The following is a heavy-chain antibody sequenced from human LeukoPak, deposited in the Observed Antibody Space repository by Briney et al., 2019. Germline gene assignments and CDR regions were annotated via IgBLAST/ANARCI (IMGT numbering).Heavy chain of an antibody. V-gene: IGHV3-11*01. D-gene: IGHD6-19*01. J-gene: IGHJ4*02. CDR1: GFTFSDYY. Sequence: TGGSLRLSCAASGFTFSDYYMNWIRQAPGKGLEWVSYISSSGSTMYYADSVKGRFTISRDNAKNSLYLQMNSLRAEDTAVYYCAKARDSSRRLLNYFDYWGQGTLVTVSS. CDR3: AKARDSSRRLLNYFDY. CDR2: ISSSGSTM.